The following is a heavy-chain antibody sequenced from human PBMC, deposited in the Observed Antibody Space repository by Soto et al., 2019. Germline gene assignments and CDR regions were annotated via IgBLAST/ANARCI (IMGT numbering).Heavy chain of an antibody. CDR2: ISYDGSNK. Sequence: VGSLRLSCAASGFTFSSYAMHWVRQAPGKGLEWVAVISYDGSNKYYADSVKGRFTISRDNSKNTLYLQMNSLRAEDTAVYYCARGGGTRYYYYYGMDVWGQGTTVTVSS. CDR1: GFTFSSYA. J-gene: IGHJ6*02. D-gene: IGHD2-2*01. CDR3: ARGGGTRYYYYYGMDV. V-gene: IGHV3-30-3*01.